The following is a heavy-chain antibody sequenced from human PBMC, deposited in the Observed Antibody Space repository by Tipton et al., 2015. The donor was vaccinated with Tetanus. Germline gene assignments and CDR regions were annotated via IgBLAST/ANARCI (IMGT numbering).Heavy chain of an antibody. CDR1: GFTFSSYA. J-gene: IGHJ4*02. Sequence: SLRLSCAASGFTFSSYAMHWVRQAPGKGLEWVAVISYDGSNKYYADSVKGRFTISRDNSKNTLYLQMNSLRAEDTAVYYCARVELGSGIAVAGIDYWGQGTLVTVSS. CDR2: ISYDGSNK. CDR3: ARVELGSGIAVAGIDY. V-gene: IGHV3-30-3*01. D-gene: IGHD6-19*01.